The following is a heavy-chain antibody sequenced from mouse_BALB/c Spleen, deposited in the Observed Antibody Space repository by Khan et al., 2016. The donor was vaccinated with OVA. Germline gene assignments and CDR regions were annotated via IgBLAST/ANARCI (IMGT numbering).Heavy chain of an antibody. CDR1: GYTFTSYT. CDR2: INPSNGYT. D-gene: IGHD2-5*01. CDR3: VRDGAYHSKDGWFAY. Sequence: QVQLQQSGAELARPGDSVKMSCKASGYTFTSYTIHWIKKRPGQGLEWIGYINPSNGYTNYNQKFKEKATLTKDKSSTTAYMHLSSLTSDDTAVYNWVRDGAYHSKDGWFAYWGQGTLVTVSA. V-gene: IGHV1-4*01. J-gene: IGHJ3*01.